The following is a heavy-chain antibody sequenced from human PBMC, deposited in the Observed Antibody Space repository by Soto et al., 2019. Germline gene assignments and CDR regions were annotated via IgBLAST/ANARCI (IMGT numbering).Heavy chain of an antibody. CDR3: ARKNYDDSGAPGEPFDI. V-gene: IGHV4-31*03. CDR2: IYYSGST. Sequence: SETLSLTCTVSGGPISSGGYYWSWIRQHPGKGLEWIGYIYYSGSTYYNPSLKSRVAMSLDTSKNQFSLRLSSVTAADTAVYFCARKNYDDSGAPGEPFDIWGQGTMVTVSS. CDR1: GGPISSGGYY. J-gene: IGHJ3*02. D-gene: IGHD3-22*01.